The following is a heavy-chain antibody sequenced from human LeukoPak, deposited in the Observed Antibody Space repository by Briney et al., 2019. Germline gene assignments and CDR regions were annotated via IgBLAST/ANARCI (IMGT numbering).Heavy chain of an antibody. V-gene: IGHV4-61*05. CDR2: IYYSGST. Sequence: PSETLSLTCTVSGGSISSSSYYWGWIRQPPGKGLEWIGYIYYSGSTSYNPSLKSGVIISVDTSKNQFSLKLSSVTAADTAVYYCARSEDDFWSTYYFDYWGQGTLVTVSS. CDR1: GGSISSSSYY. D-gene: IGHD3-3*01. CDR3: ARSEDDFWSTYYFDY. J-gene: IGHJ4*02.